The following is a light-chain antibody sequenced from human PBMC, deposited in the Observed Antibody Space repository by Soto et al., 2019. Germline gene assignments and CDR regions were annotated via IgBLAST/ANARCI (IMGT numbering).Light chain of an antibody. Sequence: DIPMTQSPSTLSASVGDRVTITCRASQIVSTWLAWYQQKPGKAPKFMIYDASTLGSGVPSRFSGSGSGTEFSVTISGLQPYDSATYFCQQYFRGYTFGQVTKLEIK. CDR2: DAS. V-gene: IGKV1-5*01. CDR3: QQYFRGYT. CDR1: QIVSTW. J-gene: IGKJ2*01.